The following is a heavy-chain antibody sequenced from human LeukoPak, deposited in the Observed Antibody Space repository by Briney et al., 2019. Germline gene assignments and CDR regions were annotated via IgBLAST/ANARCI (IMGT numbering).Heavy chain of an antibody. CDR2: MYADGST. Sequence: GGSLRLSCAATGLTVGINYMSWVRQAPGKGLEWVSFMYADGSTDYADSVKGRFTISRDNSKNTLYLQMNTLRAEDTAIYYCARDRYRSGCMDVWGQGTTVTVS. V-gene: IGHV3-53*01. D-gene: IGHD6-19*01. J-gene: IGHJ6*02. CDR1: GLTVGINY. CDR3: ARDRYRSGCMDV.